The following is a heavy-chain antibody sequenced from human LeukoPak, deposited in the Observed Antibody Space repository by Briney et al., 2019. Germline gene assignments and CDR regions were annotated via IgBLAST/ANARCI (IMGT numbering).Heavy chain of an antibody. V-gene: IGHV3-30*04. CDR2: ISNEGRNK. CDR1: GFTLSTHA. J-gene: IGHJ4*02. CDR3: ARDPLADFDY. D-gene: IGHD1-1*01. Sequence: GGSLRLSCAASGFTLSTHAMHWARHAPGKGLEWVAFISNEGRNKIYAGSVKGRFTISRDNSKNTLFLQMNSVRTEDTAVYFCARDPLADFDYWGQGTLVTVSS.